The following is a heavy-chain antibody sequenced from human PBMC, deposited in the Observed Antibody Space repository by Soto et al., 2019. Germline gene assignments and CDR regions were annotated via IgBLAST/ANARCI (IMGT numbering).Heavy chain of an antibody. V-gene: IGHV3-30*14. Sequence: QVQLVESGGGVVQPGRSLRLSCAASGFTFGRYVIHWLRQAPGKGLEWVAAMSYDGGSQYYTDSVKGRFTISRENSKNALQLRMSSLTPAGTDYDYWACVLLEVTINAAFDFRGQGIIVTVSS. CDR1: GFTFGRYV. CDR2: MSYDGGSQ. J-gene: IGHJ3*01. CDR3: ACVLLEVTINAAFDF. D-gene: IGHD2-21*01.